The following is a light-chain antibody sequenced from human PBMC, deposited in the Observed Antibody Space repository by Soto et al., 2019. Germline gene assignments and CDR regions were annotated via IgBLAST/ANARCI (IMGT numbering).Light chain of an antibody. CDR1: SSDVGGYNY. CDR2: EVS. CDR3: SSYAGSNNFRYV. V-gene: IGLV2-8*01. Sequence: QSALTQPPSASGSPGQSVTISCTGTSSDVGGYNYVSWYQQHPGKAPKLMIYEVSKRPSGVPDRFSGSKSGNTASLTVSGLQAEDESDYYCSSYAGSNNFRYVFLTG. J-gene: IGLJ1*01.